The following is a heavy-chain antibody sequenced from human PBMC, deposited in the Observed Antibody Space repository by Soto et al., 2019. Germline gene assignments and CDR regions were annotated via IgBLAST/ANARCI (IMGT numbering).Heavy chain of an antibody. V-gene: IGHV4-34*01. CDR1: GGSFSGYY. Sequence: QVKLQQWGAGLLKPSETLSLTSAVYGGSFSGYYWSWLRQPPGKGPEWIGEINHSGNTKYTPSLESRVTISVDTSKNQFSLKLNSVSAADTAVYYCARTGGMDDWSQGATVTVSS. J-gene: IGHJ6*02. CDR3: ARTGGMDD. CDR2: INHSGNT.